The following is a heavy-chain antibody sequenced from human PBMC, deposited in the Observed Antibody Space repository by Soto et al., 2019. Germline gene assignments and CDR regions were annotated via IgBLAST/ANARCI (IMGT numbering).Heavy chain of an antibody. D-gene: IGHD3-10*01. J-gene: IGHJ6*02. Sequence: GASLKISCKGSGYSFTSYWIGWVRQIPGKGLEWMGIIYPGESDTRYSPSFQGQVTISADKSISTAYLQWSSLKASDTAMYYFAGGGVRGVITRTRDYYGMDVWGQGTTVTVSS. V-gene: IGHV5-51*01. CDR3: AGGGVRGVITRTRDYYGMDV. CDR2: IYPGESDT. CDR1: GYSFTSYW.